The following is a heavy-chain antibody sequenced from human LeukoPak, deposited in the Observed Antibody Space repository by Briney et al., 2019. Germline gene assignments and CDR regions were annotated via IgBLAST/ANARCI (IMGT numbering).Heavy chain of an antibody. CDR2: ISSSSSTI. J-gene: IGHJ6*03. CDR3: ARARAYPTTLKYYYYYMDV. CDR1: GFTFSSYS. V-gene: IGHV3-48*04. D-gene: IGHD1/OR15-1a*01. Sequence: GGSLRLSCVASGFTFSSYSMNWVRQAPGKGLEWVSYISSSSSTIYYADSVKGRFTISRDNAKNSLYLQMNSLRAEDTAVYYCARARAYPTTLKYYYYYMDVWGKGTTVTVSS.